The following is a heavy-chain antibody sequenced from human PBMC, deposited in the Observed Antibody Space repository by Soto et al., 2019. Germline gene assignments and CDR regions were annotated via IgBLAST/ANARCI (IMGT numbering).Heavy chain of an antibody. V-gene: IGHV4-34*01. J-gene: IGHJ2*01. Sequence: PSETLSLTCAVYGGSFSGYYWSWIRQPPGKGLEWIGEINHSGSTNYNPSLKSRVTISVDTSKNQFSLKLSSVTAADTAVYYCASPRGQGAERWWYFDLWGRRPLVPVSS. D-gene: IGHD6-19*01. CDR3: ASPRGQGAERWWYFDL. CDR1: GGSFSGYY. CDR2: INHSGST.